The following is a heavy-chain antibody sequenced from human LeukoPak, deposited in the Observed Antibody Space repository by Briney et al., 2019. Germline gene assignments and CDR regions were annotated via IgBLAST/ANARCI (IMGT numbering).Heavy chain of an antibody. J-gene: IGHJ6*02. CDR2: TYYRSKWYN. V-gene: IGHV6-1*01. CDR3: ARGSSSKHYYYYGMDV. Sequence: SQTLSLTCAIPGDSVSSNSAAWNWIRQSPSRGLEWLGRTYYRSKWYNDYAVSVKSRITINPDTSKNQFSLQLNSVTPEDTAVYYCARGSSSKHYYYYGMDVWGQGTTVTVSS. CDR1: GDSVSSNSAA. D-gene: IGHD6-13*01.